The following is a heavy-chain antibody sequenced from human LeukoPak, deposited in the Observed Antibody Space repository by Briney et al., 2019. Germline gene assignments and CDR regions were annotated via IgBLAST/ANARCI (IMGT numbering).Heavy chain of an antibody. Sequence: NPSETLSLTCTVSGAFTSTHYWSWVRQPLGKGLEWIGYVFYSGNSNYNPSFTSRLTMSVDTSKTQFSLKLTSVTAADTAVYYCARSDPLGYFDLWGQGTLVTVSS. J-gene: IGHJ4*02. V-gene: IGHV4-59*11. CDR2: VFYSGNS. CDR3: ARSDPLGYFDL. CDR1: GAFTSTHY.